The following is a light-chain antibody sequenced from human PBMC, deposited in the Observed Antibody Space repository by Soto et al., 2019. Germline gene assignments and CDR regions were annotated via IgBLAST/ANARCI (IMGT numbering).Light chain of an antibody. CDR1: QTISRW. Sequence: DIHITQSPSTLSLSLVARVTITGRASQTISRWLAWYQQKPGKAPKLLIYEASTLKSGVPSRFSGSGSGTDFTLTISSLQLEDLATYYCQQSFTIPKTFGQGTKVDI. V-gene: IGKV1-5*03. J-gene: IGKJ2*01. CDR2: EAS. CDR3: QQSFTIPKT.